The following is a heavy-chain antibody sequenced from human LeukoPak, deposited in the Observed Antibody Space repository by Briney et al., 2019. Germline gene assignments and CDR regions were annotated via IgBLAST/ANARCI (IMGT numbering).Heavy chain of an antibody. CDR3: AKGELGLWFDY. Sequence: PGGALRLSCAASRFTFSSYGMHWVRPAPGKGLEWVALISYDGSNKYYADSVKGRFTISRDNSKNTLYLQMNSLRAEDTAVYYCAKGELGLWFDYWGQGTLVTVSS. J-gene: IGHJ4*02. V-gene: IGHV3-30*18. CDR1: RFTFSSYG. D-gene: IGHD5-18*01. CDR2: ISYDGSNK.